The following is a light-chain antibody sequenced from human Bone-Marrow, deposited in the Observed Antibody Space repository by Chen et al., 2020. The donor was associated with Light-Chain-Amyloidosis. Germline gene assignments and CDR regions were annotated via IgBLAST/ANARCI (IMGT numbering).Light chain of an antibody. CDR3: QSADSSGTYEVI. V-gene: IGLV3-25*03. Sequence: SYELTQPPSVSVPPGPTARITCSGDDLPTKYAYGYQQKPGQAPVLVIHRDTERPSGIAERFSSSSAGTTATLTISGVQAEDEADYHCQSADSSGTYEVIFGRGTKLTVL. CDR1: DLPTKY. CDR2: RDT. J-gene: IGLJ2*01.